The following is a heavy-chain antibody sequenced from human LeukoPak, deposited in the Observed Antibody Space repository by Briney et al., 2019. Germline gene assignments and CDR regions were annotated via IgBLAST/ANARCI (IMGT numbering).Heavy chain of an antibody. CDR2: ISDDGRTK. Sequence: GGSLRLSCAASGFSFGRYSMDWVRQAPGKGLAWIAYISDDGRTKYYADSVKGRFTISRDNDNDSVFLEMNSLRNEDTAVYYCSRERFYGMDVWGQGTTVSVTS. CDR3: SRERFYGMDV. J-gene: IGHJ6*02. D-gene: IGHD3-16*01. V-gene: IGHV3-48*02. CDR1: GFSFGRYS.